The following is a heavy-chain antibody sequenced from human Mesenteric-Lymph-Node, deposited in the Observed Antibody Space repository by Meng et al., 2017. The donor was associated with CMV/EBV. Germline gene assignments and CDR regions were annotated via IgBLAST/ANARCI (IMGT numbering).Heavy chain of an antibody. CDR1: GASISSSTYY. CDR3: ASSIDGQLVNFYYHYGMDV. V-gene: IGHV4-39*07. CDR2: VYDSGST. D-gene: IGHD6-6*01. Sequence: GSLRLSCTVSGASISSSTYYWGWIRQSPGKGLEWIGSVYDSGSTYYNPSLKSRVTISVDTSKNQLSLKLTSVTAADTAVYYCASSIDGQLVNFYYHYGMDVWGQGTTVTVSS. J-gene: IGHJ6*02.